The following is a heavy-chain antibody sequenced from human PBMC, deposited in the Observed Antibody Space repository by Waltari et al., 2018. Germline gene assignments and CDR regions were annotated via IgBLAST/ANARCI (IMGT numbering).Heavy chain of an antibody. CDR2: INAGNGNA. D-gene: IGHD5-18*01. CDR3: ARDSSGYNYAYGY. Sequence: INWVRQAPGQRPEWMGWINAGNGNAKYSQKFQGRVTIVRDTSASTAYMELHRLRSADTAVYYCARDSSGYNYAYGYWGQGTLVTVSS. V-gene: IGHV1-3*01. J-gene: IGHJ4*02.